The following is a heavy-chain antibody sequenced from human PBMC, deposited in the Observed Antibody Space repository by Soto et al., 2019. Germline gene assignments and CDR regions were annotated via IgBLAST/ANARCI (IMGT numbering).Heavy chain of an antibody. Sequence: SETLSLTCTVSGGSISSYYWSWIRQPPGKGLEWIGYIYYSGSTNYNPSLKSRVTISVDTSKNQFSLKLSSVTAADTAVYYCARTIVATIFTRFDYWGQGTLVTVSS. D-gene: IGHD5-12*01. CDR3: ARTIVATIFTRFDY. CDR2: IYYSGST. CDR1: GGSISSYY. V-gene: IGHV4-59*01. J-gene: IGHJ4*02.